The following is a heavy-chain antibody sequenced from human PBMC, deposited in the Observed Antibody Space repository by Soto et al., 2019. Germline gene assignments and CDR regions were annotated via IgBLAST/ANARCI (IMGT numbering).Heavy chain of an antibody. V-gene: IGHV4-39*01. D-gene: IGHD5-18*01. CDR2: IYYSGST. J-gene: IGHJ4*02. Sequence: SETLSRTCPVSGGSISSSSYYWGWLRQPPGKGLEWIGSIYYSGSTYYNPSLKSRVTISVDTSKNQFSLKLSSVTAADTAVYYCARHVDTAMAYFDYWGQGTLVTVSS. CDR3: ARHVDTAMAYFDY. CDR1: GGSISSSSYY.